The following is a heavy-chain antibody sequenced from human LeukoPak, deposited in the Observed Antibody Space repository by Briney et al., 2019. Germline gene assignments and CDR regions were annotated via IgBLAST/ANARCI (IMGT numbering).Heavy chain of an antibody. CDR2: SRNKVNDYNR. J-gene: IGHJ4*02. CDR3: VRGRSGAYEF. D-gene: IGHD3-22*01. V-gene: IGHV3-72*01. CDR1: GFTFSDYH. Sequence: PGGSLRLSCAASGFTFSDYHMDWVRQAPGKGLEWVGRSRNKVNDYNREYAASVKGRFTISRDDSSNLLHLEMNSLKTEDTAVYYRVRGRSGAYEFWGQGTLVTVSS.